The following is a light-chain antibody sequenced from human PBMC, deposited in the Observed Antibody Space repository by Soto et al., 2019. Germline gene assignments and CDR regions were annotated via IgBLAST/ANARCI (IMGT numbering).Light chain of an antibody. J-gene: IGLJ2*01. V-gene: IGLV2-14*01. CDR2: DVS. CDR1: SSDVVGYNY. Sequence: QSVLTQPASVSGSPGQSVTISCTGNSSDVVGYNYVSWYQQHPGKAPKLMIYDVSNRPSGVSNRFSGSKSGNTASLTISGLQAEDEADYYCSSYTSSSTLLVVFGGGTKVTVL. CDR3: SSYTSSSTLLVV.